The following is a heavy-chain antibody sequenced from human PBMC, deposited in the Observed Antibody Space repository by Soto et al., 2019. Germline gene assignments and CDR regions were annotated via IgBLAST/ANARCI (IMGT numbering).Heavy chain of an antibody. CDR2: IGTTDGT. Sequence: EVQLVESGGGLVQPGGSLRLSCAASGFTVSSNFMSWFRQPPGKGLEWISVIGTTDGTYYAGSVKGRFTISTDNFKTTLYLQMNSLRAEDTAVYFCARDPPGLGSYSYDHWGQGTLVTVSS. V-gene: IGHV3-66*01. J-gene: IGHJ4*02. CDR1: GFTVSSNF. D-gene: IGHD3-10*01. CDR3: ARDPPGLGSYSYDH.